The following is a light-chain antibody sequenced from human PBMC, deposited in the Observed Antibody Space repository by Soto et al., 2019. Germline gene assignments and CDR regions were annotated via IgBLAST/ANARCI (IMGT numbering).Light chain of an antibody. CDR2: AAS. CDR1: QSVSSSY. J-gene: IGKJ5*01. CDR3: QQYGSSIT. V-gene: IGKV3-20*01. Sequence: EIVLTQSPGTLSLSPGGRATLSCRASQSVSSSYLAWYQQKPGQAPRLLIYAASSRATGIPDRFSGSGSGTDFTLTINRLEPEDFAVYYCQQYGSSITFGQGTRLEIK.